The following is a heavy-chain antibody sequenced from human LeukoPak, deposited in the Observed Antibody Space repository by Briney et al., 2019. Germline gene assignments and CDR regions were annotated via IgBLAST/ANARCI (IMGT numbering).Heavy chain of an antibody. CDR2: INSDGSST. CDR3: ARDSKDYFVDTAMVYYYYYYMDV. J-gene: IGHJ6*03. V-gene: IGHV3-74*01. CDR1: GFTFSSYA. D-gene: IGHD5-18*01. Sequence: QPGGSLRLSWAASGFTFSSYAMHWVRQAPGKGLVWVSRINSDGSSTSYADSVKGRFTISRDNAKNTLYLQMNSLRAEDTAVYYCARDSKDYFVDTAMVYYYYYYMDVWGKGTTVTVSS.